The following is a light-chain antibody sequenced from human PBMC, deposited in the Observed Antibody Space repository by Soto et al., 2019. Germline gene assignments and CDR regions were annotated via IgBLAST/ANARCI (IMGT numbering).Light chain of an antibody. CDR3: QQYGDWPLT. CDR1: QSVRSTY. V-gene: IGKV3-15*01. Sequence: EIVMTQSPVTLSVSPGERATLPCKASQSVRSTYLAWYQQKPGQAPRLLIFGVSNRAAGIPARFSGSGSGTEFTLTISSLQSEDFAVYYCQQYGDWPLTFGGGTKVDIK. CDR2: GVS. J-gene: IGKJ4*01.